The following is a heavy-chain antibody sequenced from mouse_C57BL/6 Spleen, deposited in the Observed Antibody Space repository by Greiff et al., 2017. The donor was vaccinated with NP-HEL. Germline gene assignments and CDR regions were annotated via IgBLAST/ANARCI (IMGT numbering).Heavy chain of an antibody. Sequence: QVQLQQPGAELVRPGSSVKLSCKASGYTFTSYWMHWVKQRPIQGLEWIGNIDPSDSETLYNQKFKDKVTLTVDKSSRTAYMQLRSLTSGNSAVYYSARGGIYYGNYGYAMDYWGQGTSVTVSS. CDR1: GYTFTSYW. CDR3: ARGGIYYGNYGYAMDY. D-gene: IGHD2-1*01. V-gene: IGHV1-52*01. J-gene: IGHJ4*01. CDR2: IDPSDSET.